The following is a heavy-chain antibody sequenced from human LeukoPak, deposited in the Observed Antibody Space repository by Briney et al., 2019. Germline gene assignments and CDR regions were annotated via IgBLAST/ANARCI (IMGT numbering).Heavy chain of an antibody. CDR2: ISGSGGST. V-gene: IGHV3-23*01. CDR1: GFTFSSYA. CDR3: AKDWYDSRLYYYYYMDV. D-gene: IGHD3-22*01. J-gene: IGHJ6*03. Sequence: GGSLRLSCAASGFTFSSYAMSWVRQAPGKGLEWVSAISGSGGSTYYADSVKGRFTISRDNSKNTLYLQMNSLRAEDTAVYYCAKDWYDSRLYYYYYMDVWGKGTTVTVSS.